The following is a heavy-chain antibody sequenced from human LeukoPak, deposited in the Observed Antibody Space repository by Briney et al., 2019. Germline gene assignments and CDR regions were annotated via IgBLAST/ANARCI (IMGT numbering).Heavy chain of an antibody. V-gene: IGHV4-34*01. CDR3: ARGRSTTMTTSLAEDFDY. Sequence: KPSETLSLTCAVYGGSFSGYYWSWIRQPPGKGLEWIGEINHSGSTNYNPSLKSRVTISVDTSKNQFSLKLSSVTAADTAVYYCARGRSTTMTTSLAEDFDYWGQGTLVTVSS. CDR2: INHSGST. CDR1: GGSFSGYY. D-gene: IGHD4-17*01. J-gene: IGHJ4*02.